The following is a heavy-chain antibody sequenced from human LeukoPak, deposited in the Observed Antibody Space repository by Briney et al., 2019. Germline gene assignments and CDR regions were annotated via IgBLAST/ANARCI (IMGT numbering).Heavy chain of an antibody. CDR1: GGSFSGYY. V-gene: IGHV4-34*01. CDR3: ARSHGDYVWFSAFDI. D-gene: IGHD4-17*01. J-gene: IGHJ3*02. Sequence: SGTLSLTCAVYGGSFSGYYWSWIRQPPGKGLEWIGEINHSGSTNYNPSLKSRVTISVDTSKNQFSLKLSSVTAADTAVYYCARSHGDYVWFSAFDIWGQGTMVTVSS. CDR2: INHSGST.